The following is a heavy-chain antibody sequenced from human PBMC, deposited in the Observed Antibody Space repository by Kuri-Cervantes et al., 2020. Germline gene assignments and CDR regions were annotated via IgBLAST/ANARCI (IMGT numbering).Heavy chain of an antibody. V-gene: IGHV3-48*04. D-gene: IGHD3-22*01. J-gene: IGHJ3*02. Sequence: GGSLRLSCAASGFTFSNYSMNWVRQAPGRGLEWVSYISSSGSTIYYADSVKGRFTIPRDNANNSLYLQMNSLRAEDTAVYYCAREGRDSSALWAFDIWGQGTMVTVSS. CDR2: ISSSGSTI. CDR3: AREGRDSSALWAFDI. CDR1: GFTFSNYS.